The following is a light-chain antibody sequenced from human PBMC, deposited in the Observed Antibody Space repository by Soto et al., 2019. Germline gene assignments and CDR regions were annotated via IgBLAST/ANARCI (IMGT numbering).Light chain of an antibody. V-gene: IGKV3-11*01. CDR2: GAS. Sequence: ELVMTQSPATLSVSPGERAILSCRASQSVSSNLAWYQQKPGQAPRLLIYGASSRATGIPDRFSGSGSGTDFTLTISSLEPEDFAVYYCQQRSRTFGQGTKVDI. CDR3: QQRSRT. J-gene: IGKJ1*01. CDR1: QSVSSN.